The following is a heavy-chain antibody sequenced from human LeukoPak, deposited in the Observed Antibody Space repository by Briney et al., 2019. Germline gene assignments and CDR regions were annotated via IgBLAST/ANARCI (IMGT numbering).Heavy chain of an antibody. CDR2: IYYSGST. J-gene: IGHJ4*02. V-gene: IGHV4-39*01. Sequence: PSETLSLTCTVSGGSISSSSYHWGWIRQPPGKGLEWIGSIYYSGSTYYNPSLKSRVTISVDTSKNQFSLKLSSVTAADTAVYYCARHEAYDSSGYHLAHFDYWGQGTLVTVSS. D-gene: IGHD3-22*01. CDR1: GGSISSSSYH. CDR3: ARHEAYDSSGYHLAHFDY.